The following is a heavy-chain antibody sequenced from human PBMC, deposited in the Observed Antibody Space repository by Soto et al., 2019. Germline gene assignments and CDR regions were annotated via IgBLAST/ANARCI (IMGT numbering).Heavy chain of an antibody. CDR1: GGCGCGGMSC. Sequence: SETLSPTSPFCGGCGCGGMSCRNTFRERPVKGLEWVGYIYYSGSTNPNPSLKSRVTISVDTSKNQFSLKLSSVTAADTAVYYCARVYTYALYYSDSLGQGTLVTVS. V-gene: IGHV4-61*01. CDR3: ARVYTYALYYSDS. J-gene: IGHJ4*02. D-gene: IGHD5-18*01. CDR2: IYYSGST.